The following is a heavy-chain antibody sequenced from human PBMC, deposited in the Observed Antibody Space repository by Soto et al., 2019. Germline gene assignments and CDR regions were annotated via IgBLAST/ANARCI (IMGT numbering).Heavy chain of an antibody. D-gene: IGHD5-12*01. CDR2: IYHSGST. CDR1: GGSISSGGYS. V-gene: IGHV4-30-2*01. J-gene: IGHJ4*02. CDR3: ARGGGYDSFDY. Sequence: SETLSLTCAVSGGSISSGGYSWSWIRQPPGKGLEWIGYIYHSGSTYYNPSLKSRLTISVDRTRNQFSLKLSSVTAADTAVYYCARGGGYDSFDYWGQGVLVTVSS.